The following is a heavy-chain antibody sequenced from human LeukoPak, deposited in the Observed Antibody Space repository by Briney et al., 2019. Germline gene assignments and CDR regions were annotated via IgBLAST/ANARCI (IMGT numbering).Heavy chain of an antibody. Sequence: PGGSLRLSCAASGFTFSSYAMSWVRQAPGKGLEWVSSITSSGAATYYADSVKGRFTISRDNSDNTLYLQMNSQRAEDTAVYYCAKDRPNYYGSNGHYYKLNGDCWGQGTLVTVSS. CDR3: AKDRPNYYGSNGHYYKLNGDC. J-gene: IGHJ4*02. D-gene: IGHD3-22*01. CDR2: ITSSGAAT. CDR1: GFTFSSYA. V-gene: IGHV3-23*01.